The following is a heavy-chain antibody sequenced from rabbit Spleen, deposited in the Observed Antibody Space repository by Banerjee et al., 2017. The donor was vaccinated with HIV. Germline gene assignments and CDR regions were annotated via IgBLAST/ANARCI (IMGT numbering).Heavy chain of an antibody. CDR3: ARAIVPWLGLTRLDL. D-gene: IGHD4-1*01. V-gene: IGHV1S7*01. CDR2: IYSAKGST. Sequence: QSLEESGGDLVKPGGSLKLSCKASGFDFTNYYISWVRQAPGKGLEWIGIIYSAKGSTDYASWVNGRFTISSDNAQSTVDLKMTSLTAADTATYFCARAIVPWLGLTRLDLWGQGTLVTVS. J-gene: IGHJ3*01. CDR1: GFDFTNYY.